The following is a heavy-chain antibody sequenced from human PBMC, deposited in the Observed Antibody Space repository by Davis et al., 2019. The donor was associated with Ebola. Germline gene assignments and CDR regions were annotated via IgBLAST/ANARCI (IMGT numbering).Heavy chain of an antibody. CDR3: ARGWPSTVTTDYYAMDV. V-gene: IGHV4-4*09. J-gene: IGHJ6*04. CDR1: GGSISYYY. Sequence: SETLSLTCTVSGGSISYYYWSWIRQPPGKGLEWIGYIYSSGNAYYNPSLKSRLTISLDASKSQFSLKLSSVTAADTAVYYCARGWPSTVTTDYYAMDVWGKGTTVTVSS. D-gene: IGHD4-17*01. CDR2: IYSSGNA.